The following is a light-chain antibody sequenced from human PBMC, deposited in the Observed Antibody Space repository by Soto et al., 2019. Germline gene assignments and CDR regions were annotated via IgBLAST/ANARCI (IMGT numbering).Light chain of an antibody. CDR2: KAS. J-gene: IGKJ1*01. Sequence: EIQMTQYHSTLSASVGDRVTITCRASQSISSWLAWYQQKPGKAPKLLIYKASSLESGVPSRFSGSGSGTEFTLTISSLQPDDFATYYCQQYNSYSRTFGQGTKVDI. CDR1: QSISSW. CDR3: QQYNSYSRT. V-gene: IGKV1-5*03.